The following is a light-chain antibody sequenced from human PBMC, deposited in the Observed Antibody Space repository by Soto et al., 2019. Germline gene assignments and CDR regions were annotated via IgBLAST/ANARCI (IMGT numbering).Light chain of an antibody. CDR1: ETVTGKY. CDR3: QQYSSPPQT. Sequence: EIVLTQSPGTPSLSPADRATLSCRASETVTGKYLAWYQQKVGQAPRLLIFAASNRATGIPDRFSGSGSGTDFTLTISRLEPEDFAMYFCQQYSSPPQTFGQGTKVDI. V-gene: IGKV3-20*01. J-gene: IGKJ1*01. CDR2: AAS.